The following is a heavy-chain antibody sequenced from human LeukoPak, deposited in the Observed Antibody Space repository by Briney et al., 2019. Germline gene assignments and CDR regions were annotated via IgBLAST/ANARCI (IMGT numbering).Heavy chain of an antibody. CDR2: ISSSSSTI. Sequence: GGSLRLSCAASGFTFSSYSMNWVRQAPGKGLGWVSYISSSSSTIYYADSVKGRFTISRDNAKNSLYLQMNSLRAEDTAVYYCAREQGDCSSTSCYFPDVWGKGTTVTVSS. D-gene: IGHD2-2*01. CDR3: AREQGDCSSTSCYFPDV. CDR1: GFTFSSYS. V-gene: IGHV3-48*01. J-gene: IGHJ6*04.